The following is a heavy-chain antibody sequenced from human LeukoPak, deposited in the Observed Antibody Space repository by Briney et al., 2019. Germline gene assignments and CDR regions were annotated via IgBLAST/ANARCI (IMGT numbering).Heavy chain of an antibody. D-gene: IGHD6-19*01. CDR3: AKAGRLVAGTDWYFDL. V-gene: IGHV3-21*01. Sequence: KPGGSLRLSCAASGFPFRSYSMNWVRQAPGKGLEWVSSISSGGNYIYYADSVKGRFTISRDNAKNSLYLQMNSLRAEETAVNDGAKAGRLVAGTDWYFDLWGRGTLVTVTS. J-gene: IGHJ2*01. CDR1: GFPFRSYS. CDR2: ISSGGNYI.